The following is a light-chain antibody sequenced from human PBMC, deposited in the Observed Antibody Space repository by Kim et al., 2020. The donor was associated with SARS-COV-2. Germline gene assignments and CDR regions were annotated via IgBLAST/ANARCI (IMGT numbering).Light chain of an antibody. CDR2: DVS. CDR1: GSDVGGYNF. Sequence: QSALTQPASVSGSPGQSITISCTGTGSDVGGYNFVSWYQQHPGKAPRLIIHDVSNRPSGVSNRFSGSKSGNTASLTISGFQAEDEADYYCSSYTSSNTLLFGGGTQLTVL. CDR3: SSYTSSNTLL. V-gene: IGLV2-14*03. J-gene: IGLJ2*01.